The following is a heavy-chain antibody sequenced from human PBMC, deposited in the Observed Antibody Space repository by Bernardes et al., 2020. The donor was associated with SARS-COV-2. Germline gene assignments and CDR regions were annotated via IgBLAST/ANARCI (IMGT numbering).Heavy chain of an antibody. CDR1: GGSISSSPYY. J-gene: IGHJ4*02. D-gene: IGHD2-15*01. Sequence: SETLSLTCTVSGGSISSSPYYWGWIRQPPGKGLEWIASIYYSGSTYYNPSLKSRVTISVDTSKNQFSLRLSSVTAADTAVFYCARHQCSGGTCYHLDYWGQGTLVTVSS. V-gene: IGHV4-39*01. CDR2: IYYSGST. CDR3: ARHQCSGGTCYHLDY.